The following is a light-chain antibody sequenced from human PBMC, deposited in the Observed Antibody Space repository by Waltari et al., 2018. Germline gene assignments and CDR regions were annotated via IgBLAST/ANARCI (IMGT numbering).Light chain of an antibody. CDR3: QQCDGSPYT. J-gene: IGKJ2*01. V-gene: IGKV3-20*01. CDR1: QSFSSDG. CDR2: STS. Sequence: EIVLTQSPGTLSLSPGERATLSCRASQSFSSDGFAWYQQKPGQAPRLLIYSTSRRISDIPDRFSGSGSGTDFTLTISRLEPEDFAVYYCQQCDGSPYTFGQGTKLEIK.